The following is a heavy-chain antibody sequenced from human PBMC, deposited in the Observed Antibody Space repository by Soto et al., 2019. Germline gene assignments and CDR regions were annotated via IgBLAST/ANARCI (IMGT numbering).Heavy chain of an antibody. CDR2: IVVGSGNT. D-gene: IGHD3-22*01. CDR3: AADLYYDSSGYYYYGMDV. CDR1: GFTFTSSA. Sequence: SVKVSCKASGFTFTSSAVQWVRQARGQRLEWIGWIVVGSGNTNYAQKFQERVTITRDMSTSTAYMELSSLRSEDTAVYYCAADLYYDSSGYYYYGMDVWGQGTTVTVSS. V-gene: IGHV1-58*01. J-gene: IGHJ6*02.